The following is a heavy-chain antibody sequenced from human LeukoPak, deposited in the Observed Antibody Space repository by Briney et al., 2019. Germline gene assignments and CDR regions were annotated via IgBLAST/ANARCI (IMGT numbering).Heavy chain of an antibody. Sequence: PSETLSLTCTVSGGSVSSYYWSWIRQPPGKGLEWIGYIYYSGSTNYNPSLKSRVTISVDTSKNQFSLKLSSVTAADTAVYYCARGLSYSSSPFDYWGQGTLVTVSS. J-gene: IGHJ4*02. D-gene: IGHD6-6*01. CDR3: ARGLSYSSSPFDY. CDR1: GGSVSSYY. CDR2: IYYSGST. V-gene: IGHV4-59*02.